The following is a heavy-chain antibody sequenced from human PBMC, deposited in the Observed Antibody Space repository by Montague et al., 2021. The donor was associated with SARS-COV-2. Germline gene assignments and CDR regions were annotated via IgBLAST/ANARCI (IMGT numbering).Heavy chain of an antibody. V-gene: IGHV4-34*01. CDR1: GGSFNDYY. CDR3: SRLRAGMVPSPILGIGPYFTTNYMVA. D-gene: IGHD3-10*01. Sequence: SETLSLTCTVHGGSFNDYYWYWIRQRPANGLDLMWEVNHFCSTNSNPSLKMRLTVSAYTAKNQFSLKLTSVAATDTAVYYCSRLRAGMVPSPILGIGPYFTTNYMVAWGKGTTVTVS. J-gene: IGHJ6*03. CDR2: VNHFCST.